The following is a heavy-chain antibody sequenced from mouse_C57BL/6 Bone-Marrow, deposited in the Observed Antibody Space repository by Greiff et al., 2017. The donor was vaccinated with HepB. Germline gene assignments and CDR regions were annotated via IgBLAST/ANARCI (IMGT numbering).Heavy chain of an antibody. J-gene: IGHJ3*01. CDR2: ISSGGSYT. V-gene: IGHV5-6*01. D-gene: IGHD2-1*01. Sequence: EVKLVESGGDLVKPGGSLKLSCAASGFTFSSYGMSWVRQTPDKRLEWVATISSGGSYTYSPDSVKGRFTITRDNAKNTLYLQMSSLKSEDTAMYYCARHPYGNWFAYWGQGTLVTVSA. CDR3: ARHPYGNWFAY. CDR1: GFTFSSYG.